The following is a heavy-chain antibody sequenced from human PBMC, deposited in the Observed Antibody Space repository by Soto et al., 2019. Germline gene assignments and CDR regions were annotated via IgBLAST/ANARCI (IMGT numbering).Heavy chain of an antibody. CDR2: INYTGTT. V-gene: IGHV4-34*01. CDR3: ARAKTTMIVPENF. Sequence: SETLSLTCAVYGLSFSGYYWSWIRQSPGKGLEWIGDINYTGTTNYNPSLKSRVSISLDTSKNQFSLNLSSVTAADTAIYYCARAKTTMIVPENFWGQGTLVTVSS. D-gene: IGHD3-22*01. CDR1: GLSFSGYY. J-gene: IGHJ4*02.